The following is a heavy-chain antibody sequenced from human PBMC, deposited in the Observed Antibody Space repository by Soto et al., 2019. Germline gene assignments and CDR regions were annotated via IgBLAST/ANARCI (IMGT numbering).Heavy chain of an antibody. Sequence: GASVKVSCKASGGTFSSYAISWVRQAPGQGLEWMGGIIPIFGTANYAQKFQGRVTITADESTSTAYMELSSLRSEDTAVYYCARSLGYCSSTSCYGQVHPTYYYYYGMDVWGQGTRVTVSS. CDR1: GGTFSSYA. J-gene: IGHJ6*02. CDR2: IIPIFGTA. D-gene: IGHD2-2*01. V-gene: IGHV1-69*13. CDR3: ARSLGYCSSTSCYGQVHPTYYYYYGMDV.